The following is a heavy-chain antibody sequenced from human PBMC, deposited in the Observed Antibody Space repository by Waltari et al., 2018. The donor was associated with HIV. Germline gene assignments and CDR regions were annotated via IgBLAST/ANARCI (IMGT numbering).Heavy chain of an antibody. CDR3: ARSRGVDGTNDY. V-gene: IGHV2-5*01. CDR2: IYWHGEK. CDR1: GFSLTTSGVG. Sequence: QVTLRESGPAQVKATETLTLTCSFSGFSLTTSGVGVGWIRQPPGKALEWLAVIYWHGEKRYSPSLDKRLDITKDISDNRVTLTMTTMDPRDTAVYYCARSRGVDGTNDYWGQGTLVTVSS. J-gene: IGHJ4*02. D-gene: IGHD1-1*01.